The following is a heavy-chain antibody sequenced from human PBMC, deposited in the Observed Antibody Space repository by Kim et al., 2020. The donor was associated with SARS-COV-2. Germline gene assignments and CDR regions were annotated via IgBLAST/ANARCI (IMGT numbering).Heavy chain of an antibody. J-gene: IGHJ4*02. D-gene: IGHD3-10*01. V-gene: IGHV3-30*04. CDR3: AVDYYGSGSQSH. CDR2: ISYDGSNK. Sequence: GGSLRLSCAASGFTFSSYAMHWVRQAPGKGLEWVAVISYDGSNKYYADSVKGRFTISRDNSKNTLYLQMNSLRAEDTAVYYCAVDYYGSGSQSHWGQGTLVTVSS. CDR1: GFTFSSYA.